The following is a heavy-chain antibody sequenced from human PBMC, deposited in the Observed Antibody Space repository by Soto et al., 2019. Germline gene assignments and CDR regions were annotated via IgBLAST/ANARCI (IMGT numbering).Heavy chain of an antibody. V-gene: IGHV5-51*01. CDR1: GYSFTSYW. CDR2: IYPGDSDT. J-gene: IGHJ3*02. D-gene: IGHD3-22*01. CDR3: ASLDYYDSRGYYTDAFDI. Sequence: PGESLKISCKGSGYSFTSYWIGWVRQMPGKGLEWMGIIYPGDSDTRYSPSFQGQVTISADKSSSTAYLQWSSLKASDTAMYYCASLDYYDSRGYYTDAFDIWGQGTMVTVSS.